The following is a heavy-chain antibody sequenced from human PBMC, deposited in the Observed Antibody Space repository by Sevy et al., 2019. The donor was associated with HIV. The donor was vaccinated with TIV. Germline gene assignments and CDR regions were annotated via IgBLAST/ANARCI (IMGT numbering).Heavy chain of an antibody. CDR2: ISYDGSNK. V-gene: IGHV3-30-3*01. CDR1: GFTFSSYA. CDR3: ARETTYDFWSGYPVYDAFDI. J-gene: IGHJ3*02. D-gene: IGHD3-3*01. Sequence: GGSLRLSCAASGFTFSSYAMHWVRQAPGKGLEWVAVISYDGSNKYYADSVKGRFTISRDNSKNTLYLQMNSLRAEDMAVYYSARETTYDFWSGYPVYDAFDIWGQGTMVTVSS.